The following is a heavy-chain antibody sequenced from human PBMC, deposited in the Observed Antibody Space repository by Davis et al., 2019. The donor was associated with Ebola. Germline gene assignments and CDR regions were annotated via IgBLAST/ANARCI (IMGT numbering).Heavy chain of an antibody. CDR3: ASLRRTITGMDDAFDI. CDR2: SYTGDSDT. Sequence: GGSLRLSCKDSGDSFTSHWIGWVRQLPGKGLEWMGISYTGDSDTRYNPSFRGHVTISADKSTKTAYLQWSSLKASDTAIYFCASLRRTITGMDDAFDIWGQGTMVTVSS. V-gene: IGHV5-51*01. D-gene: IGHD5-24*01. CDR1: GDSFTSHW. J-gene: IGHJ3*02.